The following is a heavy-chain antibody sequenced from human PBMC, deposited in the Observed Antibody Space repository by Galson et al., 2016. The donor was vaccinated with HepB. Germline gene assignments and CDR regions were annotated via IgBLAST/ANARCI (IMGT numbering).Heavy chain of an antibody. D-gene: IGHD6-13*01. CDR2: MNPNSGNT. J-gene: IGHJ4*02. CDR1: GYTFTADY. CDR3: ARGFSSSWYSGLD. V-gene: IGHV1-8*01. Sequence: SVKVSCKASGYTFTADYINWVRQATGQGLEWMGWMNPNSGNTGYAQKFQGRVTMTRDTSISTAYLELNSLRSEDTAVYYCARGFSSSWYSGLDWGQGTLVTGSS.